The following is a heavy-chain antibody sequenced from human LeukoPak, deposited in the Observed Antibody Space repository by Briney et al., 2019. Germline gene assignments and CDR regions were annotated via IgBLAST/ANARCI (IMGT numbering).Heavy chain of an antibody. V-gene: IGHV1-8*01. CDR1: GYTFTSYD. CDR2: MNPNSGNT. CDR3: AGVKSRAAAGSNWFDP. J-gene: IGHJ5*02. D-gene: IGHD6-13*01. Sequence: ASVKVSCKASGYTFTSYDINWVRQATGQGLEWMGWMNPNSGNTGYAQKFQGRVTMTRNNSISTAYMELSSLRSEDTAVYYCAGVKSRAAAGSNWFDPWGQGTLVTVSS.